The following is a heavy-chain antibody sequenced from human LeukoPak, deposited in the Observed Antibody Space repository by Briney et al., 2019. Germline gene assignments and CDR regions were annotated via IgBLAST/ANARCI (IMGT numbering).Heavy chain of an antibody. CDR1: GFSFNTYS. J-gene: IGHJ4*02. V-gene: IGHV3-21*04. CDR2: ISRTSESI. D-gene: IGHD4/OR15-4a*01. CDR3: AKGPLTRFDY. Sequence: KPGGSLRLSCAVSGFSFNTYSMSWVRQAPGKGLEWVGIISRTSESIFYADSLKGRFTISRDNSKNTLYLQVNSLRAEDTAVYYCAKGPLTRFDYWGQGTLVTVSS.